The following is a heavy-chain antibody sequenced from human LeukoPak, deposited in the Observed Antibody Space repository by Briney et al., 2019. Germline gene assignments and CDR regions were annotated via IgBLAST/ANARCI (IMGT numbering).Heavy chain of an antibody. Sequence: ASVKVSCKASGYTFTGYYMHWVRQAPGQGLEWMGRINPNSGGTNYAQKFQGRVTMTRDTSISTAYMELSRLRSDDTAVYYCARDPFLGGNSFVGYFDYWGQGTLVTVSS. V-gene: IGHV1-2*06. CDR3: ARDPFLGGNSFVGYFDY. D-gene: IGHD4-23*01. CDR1: GYTFTGYY. J-gene: IGHJ4*02. CDR2: INPNSGGT.